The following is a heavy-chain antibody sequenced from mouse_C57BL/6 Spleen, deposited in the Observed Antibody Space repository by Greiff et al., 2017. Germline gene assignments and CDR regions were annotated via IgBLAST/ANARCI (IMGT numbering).Heavy chain of an antibody. V-gene: IGHV1-59*01. CDR1: GYTFTSYW. CDR2: IDPSDSYT. Sequence: QVQLQQPGAELVRPGTSVKLSCKASGYTFTSYWMHWVKQRPGQGLEWIGVIDPSDSYTNYNQKFKGKATLTVDTSSSTAYMQLSSLTSEDSAVYNGARDSSGQFAYWGQGTLVTVSA. D-gene: IGHD3-2*02. J-gene: IGHJ3*01. CDR3: ARDSSGQFAY.